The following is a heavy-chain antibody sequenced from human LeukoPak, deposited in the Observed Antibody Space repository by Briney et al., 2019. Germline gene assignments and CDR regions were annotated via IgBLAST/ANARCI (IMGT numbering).Heavy chain of an antibody. CDR3: AKVYGNGPGRRLSSYYFDY. CDR2: ISGSGGST. D-gene: IGHD3-10*01. J-gene: IGHJ4*02. Sequence: GGSLRLSCAASGFTFSSYAMSWVRQAPGKGLEWVSAISGSGGSTYYADSVKGRFTISRDNSKNTLYLQMNSLRAEDTAVYYCAKVYGNGPGRRLSSYYFDYWGQGTLVTVSS. CDR1: GFTFSSYA. V-gene: IGHV3-23*01.